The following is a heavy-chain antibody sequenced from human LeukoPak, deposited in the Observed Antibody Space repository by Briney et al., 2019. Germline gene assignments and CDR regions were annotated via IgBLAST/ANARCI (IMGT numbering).Heavy chain of an antibody. D-gene: IGHD6-19*01. V-gene: IGHV3-21*01. CDR1: GFTFSRYS. Sequence: PGGSLRLSCAASGFTFSRYSMNWVRQAPGKGLEWVSSISISSNYIYYTDSLKGRFTISRDNAKNSLYLQMNSLRAEDTAVYYCARLGRGPTGYSLGWYPRGYHYYYMDVWAKGTTVTVSS. J-gene: IGHJ6*03. CDR3: ARLGRGPTGYSLGWYPRGYHYYYMDV. CDR2: ISISSNYI.